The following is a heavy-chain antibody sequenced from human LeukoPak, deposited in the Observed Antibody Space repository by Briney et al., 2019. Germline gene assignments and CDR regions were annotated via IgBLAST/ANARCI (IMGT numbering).Heavy chain of an antibody. CDR3: ARGRTYWYFDL. CDR2: IWYDGSNK. CDR1: GFTFSSYG. Sequence: PGGSLRLSCAASGFTFSSYGMHWVRQAPGKGLEWVAVIWYDGSNKYYADSVKGRFTISRDSSKNTLYLQMNSLRAEDTAVYYCARGRTYWYFDLWGRGTLVTVSS. J-gene: IGHJ2*01. V-gene: IGHV3-33*01.